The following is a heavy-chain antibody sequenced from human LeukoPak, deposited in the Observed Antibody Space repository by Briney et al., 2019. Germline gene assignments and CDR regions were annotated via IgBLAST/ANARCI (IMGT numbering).Heavy chain of an antibody. D-gene: IGHD3-22*01. V-gene: IGHV3-74*01. J-gene: IGHJ4*02. CDR1: GFTFSSYW. CDR2: INSDGSST. CDR3: ARMDSSDYTYLDY. Sequence: GRSLRLSCAASGFTFSSYWMHWVRQAPGKGLVWVSRINSDGSSTSYADSVEGRFTISRDNAKNTLYLQMNSLRAEDTAVYYCARMDSSDYTYLDYWGQGTLVTVSS.